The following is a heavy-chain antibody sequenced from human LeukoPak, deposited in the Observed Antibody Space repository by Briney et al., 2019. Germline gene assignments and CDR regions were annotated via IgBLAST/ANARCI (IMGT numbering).Heavy chain of an antibody. D-gene: IGHD3-22*01. CDR3: ASADVYYDSSDSVAEYFQH. J-gene: IGHJ1*01. V-gene: IGHV4-34*01. Sequence: SETLSLTCAVYGGSFSGYYWSWIRQPPGKGLEWIGETNHSGSTNYNPSLKRRVTISVDKSKNQFSLKLSSVTAADTAVYYCASADVYYDSSDSVAEYFQHWGQGTLVTVSS. CDR1: GGSFSGYY. CDR2: TNHSGST.